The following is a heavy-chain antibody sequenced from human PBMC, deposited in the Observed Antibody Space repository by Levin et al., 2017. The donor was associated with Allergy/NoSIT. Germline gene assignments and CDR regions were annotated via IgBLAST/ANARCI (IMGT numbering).Heavy chain of an antibody. D-gene: IGHD6-13*01. Sequence: GGSLRLSCAASGFTFSDYYMSWIRQAPGKGLEWVSYISSSGSTIYYADSVKGRFTISRDNAKNSLFLQMNSLRAEDTAVYYCARAGGAAGVPVSVFDPWGQGTLVTVSS. J-gene: IGHJ5*02. CDR2: ISSSGSTI. CDR3: ARAGGAAGVPVSVFDP. V-gene: IGHV3-11*01. CDR1: GFTFSDYY.